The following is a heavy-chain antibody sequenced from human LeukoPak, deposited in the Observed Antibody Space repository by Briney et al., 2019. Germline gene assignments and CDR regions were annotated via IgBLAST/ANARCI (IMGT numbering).Heavy chain of an antibody. CDR2: VYTSYSI. CDR3: ARDRYYDTGGDYGAPLDY. D-gene: IGHD3-22*01. J-gene: IGHJ4*02. CDR1: GGSISSYY. Sequence: SETLSLTCTVSGGSISSYYWSWIRQPAGKGLEWIGRVYTSYSINYNPSLKSRVTMSVDTSKNQVSLKLSSVTAADTAVYYCARDRYYDTGGDYGAPLDYWGQGTLVTVSS. V-gene: IGHV4-4*07.